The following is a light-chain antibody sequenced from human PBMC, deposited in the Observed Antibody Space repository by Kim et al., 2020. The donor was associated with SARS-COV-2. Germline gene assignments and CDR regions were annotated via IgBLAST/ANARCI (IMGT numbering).Light chain of an antibody. Sequence: EIVMTQSPATLSVSPGERATLSCRASQSVSSNLAWYQQKPGQSPRLLTYGASTRATGIPARFSGSGSGTEFTLTISSLQSEDFAVYYCHHYNNWTLTFGGGTKVDIK. J-gene: IGKJ4*01. CDR1: QSVSSN. CDR2: GAS. CDR3: HHYNNWTLT. V-gene: IGKV3-15*01.